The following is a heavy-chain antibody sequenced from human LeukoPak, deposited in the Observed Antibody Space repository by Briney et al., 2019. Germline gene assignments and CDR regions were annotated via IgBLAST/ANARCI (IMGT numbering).Heavy chain of an antibody. CDR2: LNPNNGAT. V-gene: IGHV1-2*02. Sequence: ASVKVSCKASGYTFTDYYMHWVRQAPGQGLEWMGWLNPNNGATTFAQKFQGRVTMTRDTSISTTYMELSRLRSDDTAVYYCARDLGFCSGGSCGSMTTVTSYDYWGQGTLVTVSS. CDR3: ARDLGFCSGGSCGSMTTVTSYDY. CDR1: GYTFTDYY. D-gene: IGHD2-15*01. J-gene: IGHJ4*02.